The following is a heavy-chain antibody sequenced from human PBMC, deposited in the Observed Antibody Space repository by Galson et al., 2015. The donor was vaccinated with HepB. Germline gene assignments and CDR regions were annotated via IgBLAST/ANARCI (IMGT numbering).Heavy chain of an antibody. Sequence: QSGAEVKKPGESLKISCKGSGYSFTSYWIGWVRQMPGKGLEWMGIIYPGDSDTRYSPSFQGQVTISADKSISTAYLQWSSLKASDTAMYYCARQGCSSTSCYTDYYYYYMDVWGKGTTVTVSS. D-gene: IGHD2-2*02. V-gene: IGHV5-51*01. CDR3: ARQGCSSTSCYTDYYYYYMDV. CDR1: GYSFTSYW. CDR2: IYPGDSDT. J-gene: IGHJ6*03.